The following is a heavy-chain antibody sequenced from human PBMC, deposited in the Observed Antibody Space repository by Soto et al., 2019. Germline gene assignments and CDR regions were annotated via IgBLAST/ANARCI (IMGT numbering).Heavy chain of an antibody. V-gene: IGHV3-53*02. CDR2: IYSGGST. CDR3: ARDCSSGSCYYYYGMDV. Sequence: EVQLVETGGGLIQPGGSLRLSCAASGFTVSSNYMSWVRQAPGKGLEWVSVIYSGGSTYYADSVKGRFTISRDNSKNTLYLQMNSLRAEDTAVYYCARDCSSGSCYYYYGMDVWGQGTTVTVSS. J-gene: IGHJ6*02. CDR1: GFTVSSNY. D-gene: IGHD2-15*01.